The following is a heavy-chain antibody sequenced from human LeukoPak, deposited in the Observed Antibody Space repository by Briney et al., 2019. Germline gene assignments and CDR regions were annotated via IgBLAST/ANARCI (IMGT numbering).Heavy chain of an antibody. CDR3: VRDLLVAASATGGSDD. CDR2: IGGNGGTT. V-gene: IGHV3-64D*06. D-gene: IGHD2-8*02. J-gene: IGHJ4*02. CDR1: GFTFSRFG. Sequence: GGSLRLSCSASGFTFSRFGMHWVRQAPGKRLEYVSAIGGNGGTTYYVDSVKGRFTISRDNSKNTLYLQMSSLRTEDTAVYYWVRDLLVAASATGGSDDWGQGTLVTVSS.